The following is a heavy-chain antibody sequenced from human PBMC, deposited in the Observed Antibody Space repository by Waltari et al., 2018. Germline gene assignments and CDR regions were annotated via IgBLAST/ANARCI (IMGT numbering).Heavy chain of an antibody. D-gene: IGHD6-13*01. CDR3: ARGGIAAAADFDY. CDR2: ISSHGSNR. J-gene: IGHJ4*02. V-gene: IGHV3-30*03. Sequence: QVHLVESGGGVVQHGRSLRLSCAASGISFTNYAMHGVRQAPGKGLEWVAIISSHGSNRYYADSVKGRFTISRDSSKNTLFLQMNSLRGEDTAVYYCARGGIAAAADFDYWGQGTLVTVSS. CDR1: GISFTNYA.